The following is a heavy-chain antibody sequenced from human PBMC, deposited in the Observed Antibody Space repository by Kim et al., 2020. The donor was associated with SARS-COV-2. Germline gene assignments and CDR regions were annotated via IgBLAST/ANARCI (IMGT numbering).Heavy chain of an antibody. V-gene: IGHV3-48*04. J-gene: IGHJ5*02. D-gene: IGHD3-10*01. CDR1: GFTFSSYS. CDR3: ARDRGVYYYGSATNWFDP. Sequence: GGSLRLSCAASGFTFSSYSMNWVRQAPGKGLEWVSYISSSSSTIYYADSVKGRFTISRDNAKNSLYLQMNSLRAEDTAVYYCARDRGVYYYGSATNWFDPWGQGTLVTVSS. CDR2: ISSSSSTI.